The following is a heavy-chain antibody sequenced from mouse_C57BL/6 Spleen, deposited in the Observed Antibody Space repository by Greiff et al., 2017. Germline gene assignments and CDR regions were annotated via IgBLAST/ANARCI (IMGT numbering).Heavy chain of an antibody. CDR3: ARYPGDMDY. J-gene: IGHJ4*01. V-gene: IGHV7-3*01. CDR1: GFTFTDYY. Sequence: EVQVVESGGGLVQPGGSLSLSCAASGFTFTDYYMSWVRQPPGKALEWLGFIRNKANGYTTEYSASVKGRFTISRDNSQSILYLQMNALRAEDSATYYCARYPGDMDYWGQGTSVTVSS. CDR2: IRNKANGYTT.